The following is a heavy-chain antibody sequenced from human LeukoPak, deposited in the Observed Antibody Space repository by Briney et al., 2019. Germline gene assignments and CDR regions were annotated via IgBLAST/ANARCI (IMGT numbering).Heavy chain of an antibody. V-gene: IGHV1-18*01. CDR1: GGTFSSYA. CDR2: ISAYNGNT. D-gene: IGHD3-22*01. CDR3: ARIYYDSSGYSRYYFDY. J-gene: IGHJ4*02. Sequence: ASVKVSCKASGGTFSSYAISWVRQAPGQGLEWMGWISAYNGNTNYAQKLQGRVTMTTDTSTSTAYMELRSLRSDDTAVYYCARIYYDSSGYSRYYFDYWGQGTLVTVSS.